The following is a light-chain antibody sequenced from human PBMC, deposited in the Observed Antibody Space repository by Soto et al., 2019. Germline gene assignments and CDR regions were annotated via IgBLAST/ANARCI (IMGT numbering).Light chain of an antibody. J-gene: IGKJ4*01. CDR1: QTISND. Sequence: EVVMMQSLATASVSQEEGVTLSCRASQTISNDLAWYQQKPGQAPRLLIYGASTRATGVPARFSGGGSGTEFTLTISSLHFEDFAFYYCQQNNKWPPVTFCGGIKVDIK. CDR2: GAS. V-gene: IGKV3-15*01. CDR3: QQNNKWPPVT.